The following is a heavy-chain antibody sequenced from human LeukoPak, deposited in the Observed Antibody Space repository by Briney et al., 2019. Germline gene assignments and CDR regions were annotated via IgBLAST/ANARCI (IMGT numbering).Heavy chain of an antibody. CDR2: ILYDGSRK. V-gene: IGHV3-30-3*01. CDR3: ARELAARRDYFDY. CDR1: GFTFSSYN. D-gene: IGHD6-6*01. Sequence: GRSLRLSCVASGFTFSSYNLHWVRQAPGKGLEWVAFILYDGSRKYYADSVKGRFTISRDNSMNTLYLELNSLRVEDTAVYFCARELAARRDYFDYWGQGTLVTVSS. J-gene: IGHJ4*02.